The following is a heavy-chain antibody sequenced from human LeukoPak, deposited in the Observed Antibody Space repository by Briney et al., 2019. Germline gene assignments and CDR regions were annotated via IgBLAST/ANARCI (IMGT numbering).Heavy chain of an antibody. J-gene: IGHJ4*02. CDR1: GDSVSSNSAA. D-gene: IGHD4-23*01. Sequence: SQTLSLTCAISGDSVSSNSAAWNWIRQSPSRGLEWLGRTYYRSKWYNDYAVSVKSRITINPDTSKSQFSLQLNSVTPEDTAVYYCARGPRYGTVVTPYYFDYWGQGTLVTVSS. V-gene: IGHV6-1*01. CDR3: ARGPRYGTVVTPYYFDY. CDR2: TYYRSKWYN.